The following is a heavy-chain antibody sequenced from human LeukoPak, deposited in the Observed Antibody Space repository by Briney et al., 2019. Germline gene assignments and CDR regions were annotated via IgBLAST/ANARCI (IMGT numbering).Heavy chain of an antibody. CDR1: GFTFSSYW. J-gene: IGHJ6*02. D-gene: IGHD1-14*01. V-gene: IGHV3-7*01. CDR3: ARARNHYYYYGMDV. Sequence: GGSLRLSCAASGFTFSSYWMNWARQAPGKGLEWVASINHNGNVNYYVDSVKGRFTISRDNAKNSLYLQMNSLRAEDTAVYYCARARNHYYYYGMDVWGQGTTVTVSS. CDR2: INHNGNVN.